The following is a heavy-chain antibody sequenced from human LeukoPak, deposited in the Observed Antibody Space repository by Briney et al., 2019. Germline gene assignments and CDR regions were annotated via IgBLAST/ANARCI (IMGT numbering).Heavy chain of an antibody. CDR2: ISSNGGST. CDR1: GFTFSSYS. J-gene: IGHJ1*01. D-gene: IGHD2-15*01. Sequence: GGSLRLSCAASGFTFSSYSMNWVRQAPGKGLEYVSAISSNGGSTYYADSVKGRFTISRDNSKNTLSLQMNSLRAEDTAVYYCAQQVGYCSSGSCYFTYWGQGTLVTVSS. CDR3: AQQVGYCSSGSCYFTY. V-gene: IGHV3-64*02.